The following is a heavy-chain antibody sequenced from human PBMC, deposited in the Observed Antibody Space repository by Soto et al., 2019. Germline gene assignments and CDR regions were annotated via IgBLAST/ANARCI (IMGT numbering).Heavy chain of an antibody. CDR2: ISAYNGTT. CDR1: GYTFTSYG. J-gene: IGHJ4*01. Sequence: ASVKVSCKASGYTFTSYGISWGLQPPGQRLEWLGWISAYNGTTNYAKKLQSRVTITTVTSTSTACMEFRSLRTDDTAVYYCARGAKGIVVVNPGEGLWYWGQGTLVTVSS. D-gene: IGHD3-22*01. CDR3: ARGAKGIVVVNPGEGLWY. V-gene: IGHV1-18*04.